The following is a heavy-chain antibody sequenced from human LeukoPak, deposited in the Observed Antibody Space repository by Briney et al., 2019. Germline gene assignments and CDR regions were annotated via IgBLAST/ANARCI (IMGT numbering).Heavy chain of an antibody. J-gene: IGHJ3*02. CDR1: GFTFSSYW. CDR3: STGSGHAFDI. V-gene: IGHV3-74*01. CDR2: INSDGSST. Sequence: GSLRLSCAASGFTFSSYWMHWVRQVPGKGLVWVSRINSDGSSTSYADSVKGRFTVSRDNAKNTLYVQMNSLRAEDTAVYYCSTGSGHAFDIWGRGTMVTVSS. D-gene: IGHD3-10*01.